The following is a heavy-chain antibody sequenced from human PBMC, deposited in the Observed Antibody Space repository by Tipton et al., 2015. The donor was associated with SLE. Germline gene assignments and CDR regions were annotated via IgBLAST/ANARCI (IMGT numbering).Heavy chain of an antibody. V-gene: IGHV3-30*19. Sequence: SLRLSCAASGFTFNNYGMHWVRQAPGKGLEWVAVLSYDGSNKYYADSVKGRFTISRDNSKNTLYLQMNSLRAEDTAVYYCARDGLVPAAFAYYYDMGVWGRGTPVTVSS. D-gene: IGHD2-2*01. CDR3: ARDGLVPAAFAYYYDMGV. J-gene: IGHJ6*02. CDR2: LSYDGSNK. CDR1: GFTFNNYG.